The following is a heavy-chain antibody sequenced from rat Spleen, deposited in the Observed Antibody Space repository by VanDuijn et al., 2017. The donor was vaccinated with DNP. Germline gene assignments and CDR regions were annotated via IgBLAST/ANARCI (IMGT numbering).Heavy chain of an antibody. V-gene: IGHV5S10*01. D-gene: IGHD1-11*01. J-gene: IGHJ2*01. Sequence: EVQLVESGGGLVQPGRSLKLSCAASGFTFTDYNMAWVRQAPKKGLEWVATISYGGSGTYYRDSVRGRFTVSRDDSTSTLYLQMDSLRSEDTATYYCTRGGTYYFDYWGQGVMVTVSS. CDR3: TRGGTYYFDY. CDR1: GFTFTDYN. CDR2: ISYGGSGT.